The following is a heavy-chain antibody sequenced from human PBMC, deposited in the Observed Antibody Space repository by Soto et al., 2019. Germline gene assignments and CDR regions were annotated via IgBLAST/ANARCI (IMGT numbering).Heavy chain of an antibody. V-gene: IGHV4-31*03. CDR2: IYYSGTK. J-gene: IGHJ3*02. CDR3: AREKEDDSGDYNAFDI. Sequence: QVQLQESGPGLVKPSQTLSLTCTVSGDSINNGDCYWSWLRQLPGKGLEWIAYIYYSGTKYYNPSLKSRVSMSVDTSKNQFSLNLTSVTAADTAVYYCAREKEDDSGDYNAFDIWGQGTVVTVSS. D-gene: IGHD4-17*01. CDR1: GDSINNGDCY.